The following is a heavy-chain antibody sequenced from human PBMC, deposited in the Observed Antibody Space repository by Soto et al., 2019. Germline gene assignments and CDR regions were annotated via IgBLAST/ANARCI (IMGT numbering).Heavy chain of an antibody. Sequence: QVQLQESGPGLVKPSQTLSLTCTVSGGSISSGGYYWSWIRQHPGKGLEWIGYICYSGSTYYNPSLKSRVTISVDTSKNQFSLKLSSVTAADAAVYYCAKGSGSSRNWFDPWGQGTLVTVSS. CDR2: ICYSGST. J-gene: IGHJ5*02. CDR3: AKGSGSSRNWFDP. D-gene: IGHD6-6*01. V-gene: IGHV4-31*03. CDR1: GGSISSGGYY.